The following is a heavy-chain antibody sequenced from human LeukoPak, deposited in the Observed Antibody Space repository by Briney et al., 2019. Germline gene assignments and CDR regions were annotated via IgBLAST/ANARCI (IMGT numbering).Heavy chain of an antibody. CDR3: ARGRPRGLYTSNWTEYLHY. J-gene: IGHJ1*01. V-gene: IGHV4-34*01. Sequence: PSETLSLTCAVYGGSLSGYYWSWIRQSPGKGLEWIGEISHGGSTHYDSSLKSRVTISVDTSTNQFSLKLSSVTAADTAIYYCARGRPRGLYTSNWTEYLHYWGQGTLVTVSS. CDR1: GGSLSGYY. D-gene: IGHD6-13*01. CDR2: ISHGGST.